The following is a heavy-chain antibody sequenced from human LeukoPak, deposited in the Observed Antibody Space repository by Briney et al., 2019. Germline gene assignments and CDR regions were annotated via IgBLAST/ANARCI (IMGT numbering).Heavy chain of an antibody. CDR3: AKCHIRMSTVCFFDA. V-gene: IGHV3-23*01. CDR1: GFSFSSYV. J-gene: IGHJ4*02. D-gene: IGHD5/OR15-5a*01. CDR2: IGVRGDDT. Sequence: GESLRLSCAASGFSFSSYVMSWVRQAPGKGLEWVSGIGVRGDDTYYADSVKGRFTISRDNSDNTLYLQMNSLRAEDTAIYYCAKCHIRMSTVCFFDAWGQGTLVTVSS.